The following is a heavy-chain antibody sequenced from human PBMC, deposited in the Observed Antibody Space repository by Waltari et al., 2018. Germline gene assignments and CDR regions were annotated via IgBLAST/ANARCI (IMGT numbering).Heavy chain of an antibody. J-gene: IGHJ2*01. D-gene: IGHD1-7*01. CDR2: ISWNSGSI. V-gene: IGHV3-9*03. CDR1: GFTFDDYA. Sequence: EMQLVESGGGLVQPGRSLRLSCAASGFTFDDYAMHWVRQAPGKGLEWVSGISWNSGSIGYADSVKGRFTISRDNAKNSLYLQMNSLRAEDMALYYCAKEGNTGTTIFSDWYFDLWGRGTLVTVSS. CDR3: AKEGNTGTTIFSDWYFDL.